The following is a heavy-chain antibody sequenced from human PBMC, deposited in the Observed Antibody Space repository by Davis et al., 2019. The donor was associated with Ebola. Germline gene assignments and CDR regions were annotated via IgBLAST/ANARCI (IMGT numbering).Heavy chain of an antibody. CDR2: IYSGGST. J-gene: IGHJ4*02. D-gene: IGHD2-15*01. CDR1: GFTFSDYY. V-gene: IGHV3-53*04. Sequence: GGSLRLSCAASGFTFSDYYMSWVRQAPGKGLEWVSVIYSGGSTYYADSVKGRFTISRHNSKNTLYLQMNSLRAEDTAVYYCAQGWSRYYFDYWGQGTLVTVSS. CDR3: AQGWSRYYFDY.